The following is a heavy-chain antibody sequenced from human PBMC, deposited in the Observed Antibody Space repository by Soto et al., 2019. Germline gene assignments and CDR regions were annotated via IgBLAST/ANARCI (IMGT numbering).Heavy chain of an antibody. J-gene: IGHJ4*02. D-gene: IGHD1-1*01. CDR3: AKVERMTPYTHLR. V-gene: IGHV3-23*01. CDR2: ISGRDGYT. CDR1: GFTISNYG. Sequence: GGSLRLSCEASGFTISNYGMTWVRQAPGKGLEWVSAISGRDGYTYYADSVKGRFTISRDNSKNTLYLQMNSLTAEDTAIYYCAKVERMTPYTHLRWGQGTLVTVSS.